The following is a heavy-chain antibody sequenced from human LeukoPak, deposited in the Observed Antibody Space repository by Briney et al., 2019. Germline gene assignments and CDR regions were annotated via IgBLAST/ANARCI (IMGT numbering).Heavy chain of an antibody. D-gene: IGHD3-16*01. CDR1: GGSFSGYY. Sequence: SETLSLTCAVYGGSFSGYYWSWIRQPPGKGLEWIGEINHSGSTNYNPSLKSRVTISVDTSKNQFSLKLSSVTAADTAVYYCARDDEATSDWGQGTLVTVSS. CDR2: INHSGST. CDR3: ARDDEATSD. J-gene: IGHJ4*02. V-gene: IGHV4-34*01.